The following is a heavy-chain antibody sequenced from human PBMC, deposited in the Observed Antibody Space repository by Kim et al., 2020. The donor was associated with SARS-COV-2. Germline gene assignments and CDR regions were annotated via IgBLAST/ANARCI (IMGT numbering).Heavy chain of an antibody. J-gene: IGHJ4*02. CDR3: ARVHSGSYRYYFDY. CDR2: ISYDGSNK. V-gene: IGHV3-30-3*01. CDR1: GFTFSSYA. Sequence: GGSLRLSCAASGFTFSSYAMHWVRQAPGKGLEWVAVISYDGSNKYYADSVKGRFTISRDNSKNTLYLQMNSLRAEDTAVYYCARVHSGSYRYYFDYWGQGTLVTVSS. D-gene: IGHD1-26*01.